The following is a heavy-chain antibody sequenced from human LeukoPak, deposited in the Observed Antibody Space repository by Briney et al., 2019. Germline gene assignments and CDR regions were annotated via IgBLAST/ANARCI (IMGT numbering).Heavy chain of an antibody. Sequence: GASVEVSCKVSGYTLTELSMHWVRQAPGKGLEWMGGFDPEDPEDGEAIYAQKFQGRVTMTEDTSTDTAYMELSSLRSEDTAVYYCTTGKIYCSSCSDDYWGQGALVTVPS. D-gene: IGHD6-13*01. J-gene: IGHJ4*02. V-gene: IGHV1-24*01. CDR2: FDPEDPEDGEA. CDR3: TTGKIYCSSCSDDY. CDR1: GYTLTELS.